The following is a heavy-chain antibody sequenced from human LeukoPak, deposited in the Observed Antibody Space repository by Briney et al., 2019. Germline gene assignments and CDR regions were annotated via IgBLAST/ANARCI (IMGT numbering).Heavy chain of an antibody. V-gene: IGHV3-64*01. J-gene: IGHJ4*02. Sequence: PGGSLRLPCAASGFTFSSYAMHWVRQAPGKGLEYVSAISSNGGSTYYANSVKGRFTISRDNSKNTLYLQMGSLRAEDMAVYYCARGRYCSGGSCLLDYWGQGTLVTVSS. D-gene: IGHD2-15*01. CDR2: ISSNGGST. CDR1: GFTFSSYA. CDR3: ARGRYCSGGSCLLDY.